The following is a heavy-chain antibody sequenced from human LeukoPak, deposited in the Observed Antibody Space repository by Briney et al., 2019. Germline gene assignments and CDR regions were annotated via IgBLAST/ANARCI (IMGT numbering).Heavy chain of an antibody. CDR3: ARLGSGWLRDAFDI. CDR1: GGSISSYY. CDR2: IYYSGST. Sequence: SETLSLTCTVSGGSISSYYWSWIRQPPGKGLEWIGYIYYSGSTNYNPSLKSRVTISVDTSKNQFSLKLSSVTAADTVVYYCARLGSGWLRDAFDIWGQGTMVTVSS. J-gene: IGHJ3*02. V-gene: IGHV4-59*08. D-gene: IGHD6-19*01.